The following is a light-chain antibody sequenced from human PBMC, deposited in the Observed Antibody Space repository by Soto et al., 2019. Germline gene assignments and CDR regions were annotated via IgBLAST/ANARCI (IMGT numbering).Light chain of an antibody. CDR2: GAS. Sequence: DIQLTQSPPTLSASVGDRVTITCRASQSIRYYLAWYQQMPGKAPKLLIYGASSLQSGVPSRFSGSGSGTEFTLTISSLQPDYFATYFCQQHNLYSQTFGQGTKV. V-gene: IGKV1-5*01. CDR1: QSIRYY. J-gene: IGKJ1*01. CDR3: QQHNLYSQT.